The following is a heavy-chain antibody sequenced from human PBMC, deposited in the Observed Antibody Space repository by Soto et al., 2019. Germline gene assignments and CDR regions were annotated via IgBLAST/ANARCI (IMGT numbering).Heavy chain of an antibody. CDR3: AREAYGAELHHDY. CDR2: IRYDGSNK. Sequence: QVQLVESGGGVVQPGRSLRLSCAASGFTFSSYGMHWVRQAPGKGLEWVAVIRYDGSNKYYADSVKGRFTISRDNSKNTLYLQMNSLRAEDTAVYYCAREAYGAELHHDYWGQGTLVTVSS. J-gene: IGHJ4*02. V-gene: IGHV3-33*01. D-gene: IGHD1-26*01. CDR1: GFTFSSYG.